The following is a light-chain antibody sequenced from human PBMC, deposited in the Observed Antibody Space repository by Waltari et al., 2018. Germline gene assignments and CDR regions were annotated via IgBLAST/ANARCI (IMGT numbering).Light chain of an antibody. CDR1: SSGSGGCNY. Sequence: QSVLTQPAPVSGSPGQSHTISCTGTSSGSGGCNYFSCYQQHPGTATRLMIYDVTKRPSGVSNRFAASKSGNTASLTISGLQAEDEVDYYCSSYTSSGTLRIFGGGTKVTAL. CDR2: DVT. V-gene: IGLV2-14*01. CDR3: SSYTSSGTLRI. J-gene: IGLJ2*01.